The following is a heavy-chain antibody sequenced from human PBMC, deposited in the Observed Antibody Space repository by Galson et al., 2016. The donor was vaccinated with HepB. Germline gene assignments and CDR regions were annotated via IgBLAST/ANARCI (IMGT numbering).Heavy chain of an antibody. CDR3: ARDPGGSGPLDN. D-gene: IGHD3-10*01. CDR1: GATFSRYA. J-gene: IGHJ4*02. CDR2: IIPVIGTP. V-gene: IGHV1-69*13. Sequence: SVKVSCKASGATFSRYAISWIRQAPGQGLEWMGGIIPVIGTPDYAPKFEGRVTITADESTNTAYMDLGSLRSEDTAVYYCARDPGGSGPLDNWGQGTLVTVSS.